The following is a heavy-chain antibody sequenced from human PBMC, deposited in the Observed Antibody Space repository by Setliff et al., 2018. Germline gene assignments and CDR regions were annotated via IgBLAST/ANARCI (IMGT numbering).Heavy chain of an antibody. CDR2: INPNDGYT. D-gene: IGHD2-15*01. J-gene: IGHJ4*02. V-gene: IGHV1-46*01. CDR3: IVNMVRPVTGLDS. Sequence: ASVKVSCKASGHSLTSNHFHWGRQAPGKGLEWMGTINPNDGYTIYAPAFQGRVAMTTDTSTGTAHMELSGLTSADTAIYYCIVNMVRPVTGLDSWGPGTLVTV. CDR1: GHSLTSNH.